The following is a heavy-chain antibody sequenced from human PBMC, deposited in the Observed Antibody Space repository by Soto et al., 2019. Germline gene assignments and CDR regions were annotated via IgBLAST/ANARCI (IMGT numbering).Heavy chain of an antibody. V-gene: IGHV1-18*04. J-gene: IGHJ6*02. CDR1: GYTFTSYG. D-gene: IGHD2-2*01. CDR2: ISAYNGNT. CDR3: ARDGGVNIVVVPAAPYYYYGMDV. Sequence: QVQLVQSGAEVKKPGASVKVSCKASGYTFTSYGISWVRQAPGQGLEWMGWISAYNGNTNYAQKLQGRVTLTTDTSTSTAYMELRSLRTDDTAVYYCARDGGVNIVVVPAAPYYYYGMDVWGQGTTVTVSS.